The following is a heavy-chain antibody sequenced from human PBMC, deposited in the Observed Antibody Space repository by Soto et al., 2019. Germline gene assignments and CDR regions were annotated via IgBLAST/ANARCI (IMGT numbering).Heavy chain of an antibody. V-gene: IGHV4-34*02. D-gene: IGHD2-15*01. CDR1: GGSLSGYY. Sequence: QVQLQQWGAGLLKPSETLSLTCAVNGGSLSGYYWSWIRQPPGKGLEWIGEINHSGSTSYNPSLKSRVTISVDTSKNQFSLKLSSVTAADTGVYYCVRGRGCSGGSCYGHGDHSWGQGTLVTVSS. J-gene: IGHJ4*02. CDR3: VRGRGCSGGSCYGHGDHS. CDR2: INHSGST.